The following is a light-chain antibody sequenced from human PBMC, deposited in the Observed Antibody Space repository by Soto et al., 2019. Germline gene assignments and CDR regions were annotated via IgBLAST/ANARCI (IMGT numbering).Light chain of an antibody. Sequence: DLQLTQSPSFLSASVGDRVTITCRASQGISSYLAWYQQKQGKAPKLLIYAASTLQSGVPSRFSGSGSGTEFTLTISSLQPEDFATYYCQQLNIYSALTFGGGTKVEIK. CDR2: AAS. CDR1: QGISSY. J-gene: IGKJ4*01. V-gene: IGKV1-9*01. CDR3: QQLNIYSALT.